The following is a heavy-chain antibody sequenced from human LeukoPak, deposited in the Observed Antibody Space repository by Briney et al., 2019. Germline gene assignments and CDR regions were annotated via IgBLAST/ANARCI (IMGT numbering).Heavy chain of an antibody. CDR3: ARDLTRPYGSGSYYSGDWFDP. D-gene: IGHD3-10*01. Sequence: SETLSLTCTVSGGSISSYYWSWIRQPAGKGLEWIGRIYTSGSTNYNPSLKSRVTMSVDTSKNQFSLKLSSVTAADTAVYYCARDLTRPYGSGSYYSGDWFDPWGQGTLVTVSS. CDR1: GGSISSYY. CDR2: IYTSGST. J-gene: IGHJ5*02. V-gene: IGHV4-4*07.